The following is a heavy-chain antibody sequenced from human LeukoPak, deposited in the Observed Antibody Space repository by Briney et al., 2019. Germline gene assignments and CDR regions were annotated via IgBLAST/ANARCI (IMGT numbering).Heavy chain of an antibody. V-gene: IGHV3-48*04. J-gene: IGHJ4*02. D-gene: IGHD3-3*01. CDR3: ARVDYDFWSGYSTY. CDR1: GFTFSSYG. Sequence: PGGSLRLSCAASGFTFSSYGMHWVRQAPGKGLEWVSYISSSGSTIYYADSVKGRFTISRDNAKNSLYLQMNSLRAEDTAVYYCARVDYDFWSGYSTYWGQGTLVTVSS. CDR2: ISSSGSTI.